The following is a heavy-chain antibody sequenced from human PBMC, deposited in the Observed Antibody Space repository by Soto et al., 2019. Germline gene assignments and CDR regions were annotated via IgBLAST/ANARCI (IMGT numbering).Heavy chain of an antibody. CDR1: GFTSDDYDYA. CDR3: SRDGDFYRLDV. D-gene: IGHD3-3*01. CDR2: IRGSTYGGTT. V-gene: IGHV3-49*04. Sequence: GGSLRLSCTFSGFTSDDYDYALTWVRQAPGKGLQWLGLIRGSTYGGTTEYAASVKGRFTISRDDSKGITYLQMNSLKTEDTAVYYCSRDGDFYRLDVWGQGTTGTVSS. J-gene: IGHJ6*02.